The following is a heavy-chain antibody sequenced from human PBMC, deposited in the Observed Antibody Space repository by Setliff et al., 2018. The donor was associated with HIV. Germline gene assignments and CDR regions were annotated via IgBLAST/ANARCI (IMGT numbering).Heavy chain of an antibody. D-gene: IGHD3-3*01. CDR2: IDADNGNT. CDR3: TRSVLQFFGVVVDFDF. V-gene: IGHV1-18*01. CDR1: GYTLTSYA. J-gene: IGHJ4*02. Sequence: GASVKVSCKASGYTLTSYAITWVRQAPGQGLEWVGWIDADNGNTNYAQKFRGRVTMTTDTSTNTAYMEVRSLTSDDTAVYYCTRSVLQFFGVVVDFDFWGQGTLVTVSS.